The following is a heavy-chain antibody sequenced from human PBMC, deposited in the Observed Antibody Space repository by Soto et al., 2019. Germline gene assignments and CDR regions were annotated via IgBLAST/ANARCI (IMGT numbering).Heavy chain of an antibody. CDR1: GDYVSNGDYS. CDR3: ARDPYQIYGDSYYYDVLDA. J-gene: IGHJ6*02. CDR2: IYYIGGP. Sequence: SETLSLTCSVSGDYVSNGDYSWSWIRQPPGKGLEWIGYIYYIGGPYYNPSIQSRVTISMDTSKDQVSLNLTSVTAADTAVYFCARDPYQIYGDSYYYDVLDAWGPAFPVTFSS. V-gene: IGHV4-30-4*02. D-gene: IGHD4-17*01.